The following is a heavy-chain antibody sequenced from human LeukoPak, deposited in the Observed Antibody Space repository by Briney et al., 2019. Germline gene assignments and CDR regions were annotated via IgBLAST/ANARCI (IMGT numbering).Heavy chain of an antibody. Sequence: ASVKVSCKASGYTFTGYYMHWVRQAPGQGLEWMGWINPNSGGTNYAQKFQGRVTMTRDTSISTAYMELSRLRSDDTAVYYCARARYYYDGSGSHNDYWGQGTLVTVSS. J-gene: IGHJ4*02. V-gene: IGHV1-2*02. CDR3: ARARYYYDGSGSHNDY. CDR2: INPNSGGT. D-gene: IGHD3-22*01. CDR1: GYTFTGYY.